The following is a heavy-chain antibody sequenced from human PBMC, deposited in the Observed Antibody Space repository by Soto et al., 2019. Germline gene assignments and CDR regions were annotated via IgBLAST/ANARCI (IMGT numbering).Heavy chain of an antibody. V-gene: IGHV3-23*01. CDR3: AKDPLTTGTTFDY. Sequence: PGGSLRLSCAASGFTFSDFAMSWVRQAPGKGLEWVSTINKSGGSTYYADSVKGRFSISRDNSRNTLFLQMNSLSAEDTAIYYCAKDPLTTGTTFDYWGQGTLVTVS. J-gene: IGHJ4*02. CDR1: GFTFSDFA. CDR2: INKSGGST. D-gene: IGHD1-1*01.